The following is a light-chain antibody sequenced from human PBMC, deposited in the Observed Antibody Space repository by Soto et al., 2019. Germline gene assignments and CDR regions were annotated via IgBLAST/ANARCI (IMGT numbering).Light chain of an antibody. V-gene: IGLV1-40*01. CDR1: SSNIGAGYD. Sequence: QSALTQPPSVSGAPGQRVTISCTGSSSNIGAGYDVHWYQQLPGRAPKLLIYGNTNRPSGVPDRFSGSKSGTSASLAITGLQAGDEADYYCLSFDSSLSVVFGGGTKVTVL. J-gene: IGLJ2*01. CDR3: LSFDSSLSVV. CDR2: GNT.